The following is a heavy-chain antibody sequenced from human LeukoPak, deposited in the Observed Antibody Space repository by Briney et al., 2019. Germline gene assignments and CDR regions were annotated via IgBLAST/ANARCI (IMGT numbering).Heavy chain of an antibody. D-gene: IGHD3-22*01. Sequence: GGSLRLSCAASGFTFSSYSMNWVRQAPGKGLEWVSSISSSSSYIYYADSVKGRFTISRDNAKNSLYLQMNSLRAEDTAVYYRARQILTYYYDSSGIKPGGYWGQGTLVTVSS. CDR2: ISSSSSYI. V-gene: IGHV3-21*01. CDR3: ARQILTYYYDSSGIKPGGY. CDR1: GFTFSSYS. J-gene: IGHJ4*02.